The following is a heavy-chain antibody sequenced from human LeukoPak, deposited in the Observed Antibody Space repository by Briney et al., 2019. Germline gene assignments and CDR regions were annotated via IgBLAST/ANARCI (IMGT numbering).Heavy chain of an antibody. CDR2: INHSGST. D-gene: IGHD3-10*01. V-gene: IGHV4-34*01. CDR3: ARFPRLWFGELLRNYYYGMDV. Sequence: SSETLSLTCAVYGGSFSGYYWSWIRQPPGKGLEWIGEINHSGSTNYNPSLKSRVTISVDTSKNQFSLKLSSVTAADTAVYYCARFPRLWFGELLRNYYYGMDVWGQGTTVTVSS. J-gene: IGHJ6*02. CDR1: GGSFSGYY.